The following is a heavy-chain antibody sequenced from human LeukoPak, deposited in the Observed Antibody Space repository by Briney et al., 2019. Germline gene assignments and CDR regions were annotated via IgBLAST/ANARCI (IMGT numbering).Heavy chain of an antibody. J-gene: IGHJ5*02. Sequence: PSETLSLTCTVSAGSISSYYWSRIRQPAGKGLEWIGRIYSSGSTNYNPTLKSRVTMSVDTSKNQFSLKLSSVTAADTAVYYCARDFHIDYSNYVGWFDPWGQGTLVTVSS. D-gene: IGHD4-11*01. V-gene: IGHV4-4*07. CDR1: AGSISSYY. CDR2: IYSSGST. CDR3: ARDFHIDYSNYVGWFDP.